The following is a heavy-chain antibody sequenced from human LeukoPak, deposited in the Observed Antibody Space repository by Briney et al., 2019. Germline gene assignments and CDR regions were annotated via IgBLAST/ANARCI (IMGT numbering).Heavy chain of an antibody. J-gene: IGHJ4*02. CDR1: GGSISDYY. D-gene: IGHD4-17*01. CDR2: IYYSGRT. CDR3: ARAHYGDYLTFDY. V-gene: IGHV4-59*12. Sequence: SETLSLTCTVSGGSISDYYWNWMRQPPGKGLEWIGYIYYSGRTNYNPSLKSRVSISVDTSKNQFSLKLSSVTAADTAVYYCARAHYGDYLTFDYWGQGTLVTVSS.